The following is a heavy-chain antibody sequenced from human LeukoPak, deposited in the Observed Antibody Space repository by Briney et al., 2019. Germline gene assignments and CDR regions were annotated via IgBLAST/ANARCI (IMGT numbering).Heavy chain of an antibody. CDR2: IYYSGST. D-gene: IGHD5-18*01. Sequence: SETLSLACSVSGGSLSGYYRSWVRQPPGKGLEWVWYIYYSGSTNYIPSLKSRVTISIGTSTNQLTLNLSSVTAADTAVYYCARRRVSRYSYGFFDYWGQGTLVTVSS. CDR3: ARRRVSRYSYGFFDY. J-gene: IGHJ4*02. CDR1: GGSLSGYY. V-gene: IGHV4-59*08.